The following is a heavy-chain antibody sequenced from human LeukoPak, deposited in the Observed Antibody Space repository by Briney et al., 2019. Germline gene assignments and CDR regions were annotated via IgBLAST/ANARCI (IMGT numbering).Heavy chain of an antibody. CDR2: ISYDGSNK. Sequence: GGSLRLSCAASGFTFSSYAMHWVRQAPGKGLEWVAVISYDGSNKYYADSVKGRFTTSRDNSKNTLSLQMNSLRPEDTAVYYCTRAGGLVRGVHYYYYMDVWGKGTTVTISS. V-gene: IGHV3-30*04. CDR1: GFTFSSYA. D-gene: IGHD3-10*01. CDR3: TRAGGLVRGVHYYYYMDV. J-gene: IGHJ6*03.